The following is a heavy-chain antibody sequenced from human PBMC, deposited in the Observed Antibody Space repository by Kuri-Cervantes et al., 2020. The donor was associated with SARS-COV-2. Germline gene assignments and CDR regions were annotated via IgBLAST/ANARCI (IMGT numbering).Heavy chain of an antibody. J-gene: IGHJ4*02. CDR2: IRYDGSNK. V-gene: IGHV3-30*02. D-gene: IGHD6-13*01. CDR1: GFTFSSYG. CDR3: AKPIAAAGYYFDY. Sequence: GESLKISCAASGFTFSSYGMHWVRQASGKGLEWVAFIRYDGSNKYYADSVKGRFTISRDNSKNTLYLQMNSLRAEDTAVYYCAKPIAAAGYYFDYWGQGTLVTVSS.